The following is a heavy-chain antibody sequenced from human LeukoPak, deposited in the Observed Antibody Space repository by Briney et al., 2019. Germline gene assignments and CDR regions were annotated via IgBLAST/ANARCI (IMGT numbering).Heavy chain of an antibody. CDR1: GFTFSNYW. CDR3: ARETATGLMGDMDY. Sequence: GGSLRLSCAASGFTFSNYWMSWVRQAPGKGLEWVASIKEDGSEKFYVDSVKGRFTISRDNAKNSLYLQMNSLRAEVTAVYYCARETATGLMGDMDYWGQGTLVTVSS. D-gene: IGHD6-13*01. J-gene: IGHJ4*02. CDR2: IKEDGSEK. V-gene: IGHV3-7*01.